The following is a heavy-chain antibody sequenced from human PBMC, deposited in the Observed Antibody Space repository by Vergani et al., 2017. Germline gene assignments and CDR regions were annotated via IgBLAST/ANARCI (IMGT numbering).Heavy chain of an antibody. V-gene: IGHV3-33*01. CDR2: TWYDGNNK. CDR3: ASDLRLLYNRFDP. D-gene: IGHD1-14*01. J-gene: IGHJ5*02. Sequence: QVQLVESGGGVFQPGRSLRLSCAASGFTFNQYGMHWVRQAPGKGLEWVAVTWYDGNNKQYADSVKGRFTISRDNSKSTMYLQMNSLRDEDTCVYYCASDLRLLYNRFDPWGQGTLVTVSS. CDR1: GFTFNQYG.